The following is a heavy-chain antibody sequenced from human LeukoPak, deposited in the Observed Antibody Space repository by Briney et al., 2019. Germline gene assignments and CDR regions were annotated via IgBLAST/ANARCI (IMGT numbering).Heavy chain of an antibody. Sequence: QSGGSLRLSCAASGFLLSSYAMHWVRQAPGKGVECVSGITSDGANTYYADSVKGRFTISRDNSKNTLYLQMGSLRAEDMAVYYCARRGYIYGDDYWGQGALVTVSS. CDR3: ARRGYIYGDDY. V-gene: IGHV3-64*02. CDR2: ITSDGANT. J-gene: IGHJ4*02. CDR1: GFLLSSYA. D-gene: IGHD5-18*01.